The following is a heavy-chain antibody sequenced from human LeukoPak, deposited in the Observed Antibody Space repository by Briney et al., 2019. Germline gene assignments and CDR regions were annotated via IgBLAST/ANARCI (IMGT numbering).Heavy chain of an antibody. CDR3: ARLVWFWSDLFTY. D-gene: IGHD3-10*01. Sequence: SETLSLTRTVSGGTISSYYWSWIRQPPGKGLEWIGYIYYSGSTNYNPSLKSRVTISVDTSKNQFSLKLGSWTATDTAGFTCARLVWFWSDLFTYWGQGTLATVSS. V-gene: IGHV4-59*01. CDR2: IYYSGST. CDR1: GGTISSYY. J-gene: IGHJ4*02.